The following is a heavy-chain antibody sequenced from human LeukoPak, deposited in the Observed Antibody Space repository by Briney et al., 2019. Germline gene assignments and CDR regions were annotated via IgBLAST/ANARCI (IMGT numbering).Heavy chain of an antibody. CDR3: ARDSFLDGYIC. J-gene: IGHJ4*02. V-gene: IGHV4-4*07. D-gene: IGHD5-24*01. Sequence: SETLSLTCTVSGGSFSSYYWSWIRQPAGKGLEWIGRIYTSGCTNYNPSLKSRVTMSVATSKNQFSLKLSPVTAADTAVYYCARDSFLDGYICWGQGTLVTVSS. CDR2: IYTSGCT. CDR1: GGSFSSYY.